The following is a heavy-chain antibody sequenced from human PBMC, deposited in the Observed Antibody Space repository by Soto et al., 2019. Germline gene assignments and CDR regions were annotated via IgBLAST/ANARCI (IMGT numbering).Heavy chain of an antibody. V-gene: IGHV1-18*01. CDR2: ISAYNGNT. J-gene: IGHJ6*02. CDR1: GYTFTSYG. Sequence: ASVKVSCKASGYTFTSYGISWVRQAPGQGLEWMGWISAYNGNTNYAQKLQGRVTMTTDTSTSTAYMELRSLRSDDTAVYYCATHPDKYYYGSRTIFNMDVWGQGTTVTVSS. CDR3: ATHPDKYYYGSRTIFNMDV. D-gene: IGHD3-10*01.